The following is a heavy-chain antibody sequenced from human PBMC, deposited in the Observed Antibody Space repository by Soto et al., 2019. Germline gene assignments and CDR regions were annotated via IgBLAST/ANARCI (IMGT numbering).Heavy chain of an antibody. CDR1: GFTFSSYA. J-gene: IGHJ4*02. D-gene: IGHD4-17*01. Sequence: PGGSLRLSCAASGFTFSSYAMHWVRQAPGKGLEWVAVTSYDGSNKYYADSVKGRFTISRDNSKNTLYLQMNSLRAEDTAVYYCAKTLEQTTVTTYFDYWGQGTLVTVSS. CDR3: AKTLEQTTVTTYFDY. V-gene: IGHV3-30-3*02. CDR2: TSYDGSNK.